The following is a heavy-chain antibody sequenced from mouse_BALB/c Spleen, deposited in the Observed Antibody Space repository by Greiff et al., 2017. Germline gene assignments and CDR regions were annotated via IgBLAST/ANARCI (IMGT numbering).Heavy chain of an antibody. Sequence: EVQRVESGPSLVKPSQTLSLTCSVTGDSITSGYWNWIRKFPGNKLEYMGYISYSGSTYYNPSLKSRISITRDTSKSQYYLQLNSVTTEDTAAYYCARPLPTVGGFAYWGQGTLVTVSA. J-gene: IGHJ3*01. D-gene: IGHD5-1*01. V-gene: IGHV3-8*02. CDR2: ISYSGST. CDR3: ARPLPTVGGFAY. CDR1: GDSITSGY.